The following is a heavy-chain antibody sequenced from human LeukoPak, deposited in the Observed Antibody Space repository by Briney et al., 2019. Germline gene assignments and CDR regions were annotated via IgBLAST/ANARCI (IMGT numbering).Heavy chain of an antibody. D-gene: IGHD3-9*01. CDR1: GGTFISYA. CDR2: IIPIFGTA. V-gene: IGHV1-69*01. Sequence: SVKVSCKASGGTFISYAISWVRQAPGQGLEWMGGIIPIFGTANYAQKFQGRVTITADESTSTAYMELSSLRSEDTAVYYCARDSSEFRSLIFHWGQGTLVTVSS. CDR3: ARDSSEFRSLIFH. J-gene: IGHJ1*01.